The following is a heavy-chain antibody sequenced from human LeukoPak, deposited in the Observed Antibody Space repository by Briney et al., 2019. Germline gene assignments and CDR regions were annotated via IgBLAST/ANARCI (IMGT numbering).Heavy chain of an antibody. D-gene: IGHD5-24*01. CDR1: GYTFTSYG. CDR2: IIPIFGTA. Sequence: ASVKVSCKASGYTFTSYGISWVRQAPGQGLEWMGRIIPIFGTANYAQKFQGRVTITTDESTSTAYMELSSLRSEDTAVYYCARAAVEMATMGTWGQGTLVTVSS. J-gene: IGHJ5*02. V-gene: IGHV1-69*05. CDR3: ARAAVEMATMGT.